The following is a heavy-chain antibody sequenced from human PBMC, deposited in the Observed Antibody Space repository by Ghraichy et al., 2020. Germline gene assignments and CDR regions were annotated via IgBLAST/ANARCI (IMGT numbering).Heavy chain of an antibody. Sequence: LSLTCAASGFTFSSHWMHWVRQAPGKGLVWVSEIKGDGSYTKYADSVKGRITISRDNAKNTLYLQMNSLRLEDTAVYYCVRGSQQWRVVDHWGQGILVTVSS. D-gene: IGHD6-19*01. V-gene: IGHV3-74*01. CDR3: VRGSQQWRVVDH. CDR1: GFTFSSHW. CDR2: IKGDGSYT. J-gene: IGHJ4*02.